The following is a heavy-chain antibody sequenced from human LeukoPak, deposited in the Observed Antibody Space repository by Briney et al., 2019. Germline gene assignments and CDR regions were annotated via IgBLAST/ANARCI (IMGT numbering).Heavy chain of an antibody. V-gene: IGHV3-72*01. CDR3: ASPVGATTVRAFDI. CDR1: GFIFSDHY. J-gene: IGHJ3*02. D-gene: IGHD1-26*01. CDR2: TRNEASIYTT. Sequence: GGSLRLSCAASGFIFSDHYMDWVRQAPGKGLEWVGRTRNEASIYTTKYAASVKGRFTISRDDSKNSLYLQMNSLKTEDTAVYYCASPVGATTVRAFDIWGQGTMVTVSS.